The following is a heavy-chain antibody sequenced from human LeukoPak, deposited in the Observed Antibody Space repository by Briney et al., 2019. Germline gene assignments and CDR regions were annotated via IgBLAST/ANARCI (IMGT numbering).Heavy chain of an antibody. D-gene: IGHD2-2*01. Sequence: PGGSLRLSCAASGFTFSSYGMSWVRQAPGKGLEWVSAISGSGGSTSYADSVKGRFTISRDNAKNTLYLQMNSLRAEDTAVYYCARVPRTIVVVPAAIFDYWGQGTLVTVSS. J-gene: IGHJ4*02. V-gene: IGHV3-23*01. CDR3: ARVPRTIVVVPAAIFDY. CDR1: GFTFSSYG. CDR2: ISGSGGST.